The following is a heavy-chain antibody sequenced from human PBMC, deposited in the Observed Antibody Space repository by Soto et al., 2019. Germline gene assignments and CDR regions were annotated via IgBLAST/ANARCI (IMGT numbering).Heavy chain of an antibody. CDR2: IYSGGST. J-gene: IGHJ6*02. D-gene: IGHD3-22*01. CDR1: GFTVSSNY. V-gene: IGHV3-66*01. Sequence: PGGSLRLSCAASGFTVSSNYMSWVRQAPGKGLEWVSVIYSGGSTYYADSVKGRSTISRDNSKNTLYLQMNSLRAEDTAVYYCARESPYYYDSSTPVYYYGMDVWGQGTTVTVSS. CDR3: ARESPYYYDSSTPVYYYGMDV.